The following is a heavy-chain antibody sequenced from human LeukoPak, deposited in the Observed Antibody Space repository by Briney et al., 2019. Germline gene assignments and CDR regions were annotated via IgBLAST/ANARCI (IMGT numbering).Heavy chain of an antibody. D-gene: IGHD3-22*01. Sequence: AGGSLRLSCPASGFTFSSYAMSWVRQAPGKGLEWVSAISGSGGSTYYADSVKGRFTISGDNSKNTLYLQMNSLRAEDTAVYYCAKPDDSSGYYYDYWGQGTLVTVSS. V-gene: IGHV3-23*01. J-gene: IGHJ4*02. CDR3: AKPDDSSGYYYDY. CDR2: ISGSGGST. CDR1: GFTFSSYA.